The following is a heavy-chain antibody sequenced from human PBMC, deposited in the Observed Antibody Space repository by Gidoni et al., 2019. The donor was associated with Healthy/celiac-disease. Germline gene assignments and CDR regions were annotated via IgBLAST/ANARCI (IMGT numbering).Heavy chain of an antibody. CDR1: GGSIRSGGYY. Sequence: QVQLQESGPGLVKPSQTLSLTCTVSGGSIRSGGYYWSWIRQHPGKGLEWIGYIYYSGSTYYNPSLKSRVTISVDTSKNQFSLKLSSVTAADTAVYYCARTQLVESYYGMDVWGQGTTVTVSS. CDR3: ARTQLVESYYGMDV. CDR2: IYYSGST. D-gene: IGHD6-6*01. V-gene: IGHV4-31*03. J-gene: IGHJ6*02.